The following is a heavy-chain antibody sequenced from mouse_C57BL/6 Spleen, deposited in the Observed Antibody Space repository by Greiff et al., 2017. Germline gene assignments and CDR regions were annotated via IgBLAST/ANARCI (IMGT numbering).Heavy chain of an antibody. J-gene: IGHJ2*01. CDR2: ISGGGGNT. Sequence: DVKLVESGGGLVKPGGSLKLSCAASGFTFSSYTMSWVRQTPAKRLEWVATISGGGGNTYYTDSVKGRFTISRDNAKNTLYLQMSSMRSKDTALYYCARQWGYGNYFDYWGQGTTLTVSS. CDR3: ARQWGYGNYFDY. CDR1: GFTFSSYT. D-gene: IGHD2-1*01. V-gene: IGHV5-9*01.